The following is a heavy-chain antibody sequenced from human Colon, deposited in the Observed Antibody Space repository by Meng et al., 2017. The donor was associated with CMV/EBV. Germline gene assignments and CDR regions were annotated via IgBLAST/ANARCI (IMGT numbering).Heavy chain of an antibody. D-gene: IGHD2-2*02. V-gene: IGHV3-7*01. CDR3: ARVQYCSSTSCYTCDA. Sequence: GGSLRLSCAASGFTFSSYWMSWVRQAPGKGLEWVANIKQDGSEKYYVDSVKGRFTISRDNAKNSLYLQMNSLRAEDTAVYYCARVQYCSSTSCYTCDAWGQGTTVTVSS. J-gene: IGHJ6*02. CDR1: GFTFSSYW. CDR2: IKQDGSEK.